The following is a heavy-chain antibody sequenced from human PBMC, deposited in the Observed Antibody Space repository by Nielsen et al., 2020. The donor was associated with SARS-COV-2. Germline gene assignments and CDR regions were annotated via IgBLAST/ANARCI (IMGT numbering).Heavy chain of an antibody. Sequence: SETLSLTCTVSGGSISSSSYYWGWIRQHPGKGLEWIGYIYYSGSTYYNPSLKSRVTISVDTSKNQFSLKLSSVTAADTAVYYCARGHLEQQLPNNWFDPWGQGTLVTVSS. J-gene: IGHJ5*02. CDR1: GGSISSSSYY. CDR2: IYYSGST. V-gene: IGHV4-30-4*08. D-gene: IGHD6-13*01. CDR3: ARGHLEQQLPNNWFDP.